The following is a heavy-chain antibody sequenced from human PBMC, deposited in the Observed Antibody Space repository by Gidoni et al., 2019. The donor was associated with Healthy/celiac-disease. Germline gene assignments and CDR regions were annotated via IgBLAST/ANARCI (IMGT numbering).Heavy chain of an antibody. CDR3: ARSEISSDAFDI. J-gene: IGHJ3*02. CDR1: GFPFSSYS. CDR2: ISSSSSTI. Sequence: EVQLVESGGGLVQPGGSLRLSCAASGFPFSSYSMNWVRQAPGKWLEWVSYISSSSSTIYDADSVKGRFTISRDNAKNSLYLQMNSLRDEDTAVYYCARSEISSDAFDIWGQGTMVTVSS. D-gene: IGHD3-3*01. V-gene: IGHV3-48*02.